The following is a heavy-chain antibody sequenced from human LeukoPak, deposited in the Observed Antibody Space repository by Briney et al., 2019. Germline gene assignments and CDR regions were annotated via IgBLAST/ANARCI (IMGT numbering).Heavy chain of an antibody. D-gene: IGHD3-10*01. Sequence: ASVKVSCKASGYTFTGYYMHWVRQAPGQGLEWMGWINPNSGGTNYAQKFQGRVTMTRDTSISTAYMELSRLRSDDTAVYYCAREDPMVRGVYYYYYMDVWGKGTTVTISS. CDR1: GYTFTGYY. J-gene: IGHJ6*03. V-gene: IGHV1-2*02. CDR2: INPNSGGT. CDR3: AREDPMVRGVYYYYYMDV.